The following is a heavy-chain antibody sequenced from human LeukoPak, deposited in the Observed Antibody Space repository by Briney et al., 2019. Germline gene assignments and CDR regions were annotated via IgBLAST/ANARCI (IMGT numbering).Heavy chain of an antibody. Sequence: SVKVSCKASGGTFSSYAISRVRQASGQGLEWMGRIIPILGIANYAQKFQGRVTITADKSTSTAYMELSSLRSEVTAVYYCATFVRRGNSSSFGVYWGQGTLVTVSS. V-gene: IGHV1-69*04. J-gene: IGHJ4*02. CDR2: IIPILGIA. D-gene: IGHD6-13*01. CDR3: ATFVRRGNSSSFGVY. CDR1: GGTFSSYA.